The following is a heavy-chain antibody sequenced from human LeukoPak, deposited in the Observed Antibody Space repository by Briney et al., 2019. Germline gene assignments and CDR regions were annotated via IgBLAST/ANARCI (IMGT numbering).Heavy chain of an antibody. Sequence: GGSLRLSCAASGFSFGSYGMHWVRQAPGKGLEWVSSISSSSSYIYYADSVKGRFTISRDNAKNSLYLQMNSLRAEDTAVYYCVEYCSGGSCSDAFDIWGQGTMVTVSS. CDR1: GFSFGSYG. D-gene: IGHD2-15*01. V-gene: IGHV3-21*01. J-gene: IGHJ3*02. CDR3: VEYCSGGSCSDAFDI. CDR2: ISSSSSYI.